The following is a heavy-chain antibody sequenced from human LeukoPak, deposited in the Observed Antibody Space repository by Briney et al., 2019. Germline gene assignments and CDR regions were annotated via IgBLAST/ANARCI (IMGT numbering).Heavy chain of an antibody. Sequence: VASVKVSCKVSGNSLTELSMHWVRQAPGKGLEWMGGFDPEDGEVIYAQKFQGRVIMTEDTSTDTGYMELSSLRSEDAAVYYCASYGAIGAAFDYWGQGTLVTVSS. D-gene: IGHD3-10*01. CDR1: GNSLTELS. J-gene: IGHJ4*02. CDR3: ASYGAIGAAFDY. CDR2: FDPEDGEV. V-gene: IGHV1-24*01.